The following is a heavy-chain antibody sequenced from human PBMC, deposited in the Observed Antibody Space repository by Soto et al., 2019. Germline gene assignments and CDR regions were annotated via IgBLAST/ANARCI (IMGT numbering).Heavy chain of an antibody. CDR3: ARGCSSTSCYEGLYYYYYYGMDV. V-gene: IGHV1-18*01. D-gene: IGHD2-2*01. CDR1: GYTFTSYG. Sequence: QVQLLQSGAEVKKPGASVKVSCKASGYTFTSYGISWVREAPGQGLEWMGWISAYNRNTNYAQKLQGRVTMTTDTTTSKAYLELRSLRSDDTAVYYCARGCSSTSCYEGLYYYYYYGMDVWGQGTTVTVSS. CDR2: ISAYNRNT. J-gene: IGHJ6*02.